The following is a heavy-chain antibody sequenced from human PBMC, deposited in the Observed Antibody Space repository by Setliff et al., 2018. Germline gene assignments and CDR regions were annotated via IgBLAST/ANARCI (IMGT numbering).Heavy chain of an antibody. V-gene: IGHV1-18*01. D-gene: IGHD3-3*01. J-gene: IGHJ4*02. Sequence: ASVKVSCKASGYTFTSYGISWVRQAPGQGLEWMGWISAYNGNTNYAQKLQGRVTMTTDTSTSTAYMELRSLRSDDTAVYYCARVLVGYDFWRGYYQTMPHFDYWGQGTLVTVSS. CDR2: ISAYNGNT. CDR3: ARVLVGYDFWRGYYQTMPHFDY. CDR1: GYTFTSYG.